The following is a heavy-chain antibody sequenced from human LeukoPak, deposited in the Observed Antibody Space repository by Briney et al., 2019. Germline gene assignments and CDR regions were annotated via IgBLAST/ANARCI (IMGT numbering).Heavy chain of an antibody. CDR1: GFTFTSYG. CDR3: ARRGATVAGTHYYYYYMDV. Sequence: GGSLRLSCAASGFTFTSYGMNWVRQAPGKGLEWVAFIPYDGSNKYYADSVKGRFTVSRDNSKNTLYLQMNSLRPEDTAVYYCARRGATVAGTHYYYYYMDVWGKGTTVTVSS. J-gene: IGHJ6*03. CDR2: IPYDGSNK. V-gene: IGHV3-30*02. D-gene: IGHD6-19*01.